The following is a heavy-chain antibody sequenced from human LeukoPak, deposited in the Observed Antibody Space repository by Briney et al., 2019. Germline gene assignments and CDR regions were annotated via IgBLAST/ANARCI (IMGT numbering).Heavy chain of an antibody. CDR1: GFTFSNAW. V-gene: IGHV3-15*01. CDR3: TTDLIVATTFDY. CDR2: IKSKTDGGTT. J-gene: IGHJ4*02. D-gene: IGHD5-12*01. Sequence: GGSLRLSCAASGFTFSNAWMSWVRQAPGKGLEWVGRIKSKTDGGTTDYAAPVKGRFTISRDDSKNTLYLQMNSLKTEDTAVYYCTTDLIVATTFDYWGQGTLVTVSS.